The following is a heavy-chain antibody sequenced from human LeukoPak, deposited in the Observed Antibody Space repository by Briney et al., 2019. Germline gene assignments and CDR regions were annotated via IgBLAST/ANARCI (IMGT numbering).Heavy chain of an antibody. CDR3: ARRSLMSSFDY. J-gene: IGHJ4*02. Sequence: SETLSLTCTVSGGSISSYYWSWIRQPPGKGLEWIGYIYYSGSTNYNPSLKSRVTISVDTSKNQFSLKLSSVTAADTAVYYCARRSLMSSFDYWGQGTLVTVSS. D-gene: IGHD2-15*01. V-gene: IGHV4-59*08. CDR2: IYYSGST. CDR1: GGSISSYY.